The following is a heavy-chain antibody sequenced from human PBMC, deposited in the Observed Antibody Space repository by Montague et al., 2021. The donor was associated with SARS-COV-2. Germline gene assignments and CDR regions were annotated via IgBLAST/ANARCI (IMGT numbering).Heavy chain of an antibody. V-gene: IGHV4-59*02. CDR3: ARAQPRTIEF. CDR1: GDSVDSDC. Sequence: SETLSLTCTVSGDSVDSDCWSWVRRPPGERLEWIGHIHYTGSTEYNPSLKSRASISADASKNSLSLSLASVTAADTAVYYCARAQPRTIEFWGQGTLVTVSA. CDR2: IHYTGST. J-gene: IGHJ4*02. D-gene: IGHD1-14*01.